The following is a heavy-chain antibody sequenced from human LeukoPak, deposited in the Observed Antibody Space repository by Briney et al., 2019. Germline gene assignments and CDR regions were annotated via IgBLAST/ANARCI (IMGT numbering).Heavy chain of an antibody. V-gene: IGHV4-4*02. D-gene: IGHD3-16*02. Sequence: SGTLSLTCAVSGGSISSSNWWSWVRQPPGKGLEWIGEIYHSGSTNYNPSLKSRVTISVDKSKNQFSLKLSSVTAADTAVYYCAGDYDYVWGSYRYSWAFDIWGQGTMVTVSS. CDR2: IYHSGST. J-gene: IGHJ3*02. CDR1: GGSISSSNW. CDR3: AGDYDYVWGSYRYSWAFDI.